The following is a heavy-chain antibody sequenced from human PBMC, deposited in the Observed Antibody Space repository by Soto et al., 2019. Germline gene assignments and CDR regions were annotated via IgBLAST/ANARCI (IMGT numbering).Heavy chain of an antibody. Sequence: GASVKVSGKASGYTFTGYYMHWVRQAPGQGLEWMGWINPNSGGTNYAQKFQGRVTMTRDTSISTAYMELSRLRSDDTAVYYRARKLSYDSSGPDYWGQGTLVTVSS. D-gene: IGHD3-22*01. CDR2: INPNSGGT. V-gene: IGHV1-2*02. CDR3: ARKLSYDSSGPDY. J-gene: IGHJ4*02. CDR1: GYTFTGYY.